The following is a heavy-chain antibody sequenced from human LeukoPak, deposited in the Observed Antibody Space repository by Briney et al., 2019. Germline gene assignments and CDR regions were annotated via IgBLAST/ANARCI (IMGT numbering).Heavy chain of an antibody. CDR1: GGSFSGYY. J-gene: IGHJ6*04. V-gene: IGHV4-34*01. Sequence: SETLSLTCAVYGGSFSGYYWSWVRQPPGKGLEWIGEINHSGSTNYNPSLKSRVTISVDTSKNQFSLKLSSVTAADTAAYYCARGHHLVRGALTIYYYYGMDVWGKGTTVTVSS. CDR2: INHSGST. CDR3: ARGHHLVRGALTIYYYYGMDV. D-gene: IGHD3-10*01.